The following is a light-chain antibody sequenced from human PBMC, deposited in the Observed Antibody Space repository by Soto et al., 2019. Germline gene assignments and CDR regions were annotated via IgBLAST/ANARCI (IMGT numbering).Light chain of an antibody. CDR1: QKISNH. J-gene: IGKJ2*01. CDR2: AAS. V-gene: IGKV1-39*01. Sequence: DIQMAQSPASLSASVGDRVTITCRASQKISNHLNWFQQKSGKAPRLLINAASTLQSGVPSRFSGSGSGTDFTLTISGPQPEDFASYYCQQGYSIPYTFGQGTKLEIK. CDR3: QQGYSIPYT.